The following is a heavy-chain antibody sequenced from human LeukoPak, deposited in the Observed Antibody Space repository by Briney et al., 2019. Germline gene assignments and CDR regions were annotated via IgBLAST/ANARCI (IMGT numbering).Heavy chain of an antibody. Sequence: GASMKVSCKASGYTFTSYYMHWVRQAPGQGFEWMGIINPSGGSTSYAQKFQGRVTMTRDTSTSTVYMELSSLRSEDTAVYYCARDPLVTTGFSYYFDYWGQGTLVTVSS. CDR1: GYTFTSYY. V-gene: IGHV1-46*01. J-gene: IGHJ4*02. CDR3: ARDPLVTTGFSYYFDY. D-gene: IGHD4-11*01. CDR2: INPSGGST.